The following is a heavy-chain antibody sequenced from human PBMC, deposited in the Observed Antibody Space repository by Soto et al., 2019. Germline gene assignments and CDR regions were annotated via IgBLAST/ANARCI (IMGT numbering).Heavy chain of an antibody. J-gene: IGHJ5*02. CDR3: ARDMSGCSSSDCYLSGWFDP. CDR2: IYQSGST. V-gene: IGHV4-30-2*01. CDR1: GAPITSGAYS. Sequence: QLQLRESGSGLVKPSQTLSLTCTVSGAPITSGAYSWSWIRQPPGKGLEWIGFIYQSGSTHYNPSLKSGVTISVDRSKNHFSLQLTSLTAADTAVYYCARDMSGCSSSDCYLSGWFDPWGPGTLVTVSS. D-gene: IGHD2-2*01.